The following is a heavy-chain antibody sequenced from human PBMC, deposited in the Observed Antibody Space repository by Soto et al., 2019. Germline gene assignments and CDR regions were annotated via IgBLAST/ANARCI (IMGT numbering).Heavy chain of an antibody. CDR3: PRGRVVVDAAPPSFDP. CDR1: GYSFTSYW. Sequence: PVESLKISCKGSGYSFTSYWIGWVRQMPGKGLEWMGIIYPGDSDTRYSPSFQGQVTISADKSISTAYLQWRSLKASDTAMYYCPRGRVVVDAAPPSFDPWGHGTLATVS. V-gene: IGHV5-51*01. D-gene: IGHD2-15*01. CDR2: IYPGDSDT. J-gene: IGHJ5*02.